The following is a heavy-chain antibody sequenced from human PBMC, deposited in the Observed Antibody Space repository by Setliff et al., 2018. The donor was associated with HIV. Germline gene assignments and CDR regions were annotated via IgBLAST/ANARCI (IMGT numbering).Heavy chain of an antibody. V-gene: IGHV4-59*01. CDR2: IYYSGST. D-gene: IGHD2-15*01. CDR1: GGSISSYY. Sequence: PSETLSLTCTVSGGSISSYYWSWIRQPPGKGLEWIGYIYYSGSTNYNPSLKSRVTISVDTSKNQFSLKLSSVTAADTAVYYCARNPGSGGSCPDAFDIWGQGTMVTVSS. J-gene: IGHJ3*02. CDR3: ARNPGSGGSCPDAFDI.